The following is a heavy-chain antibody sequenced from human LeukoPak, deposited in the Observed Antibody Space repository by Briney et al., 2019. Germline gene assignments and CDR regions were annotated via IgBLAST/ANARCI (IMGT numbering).Heavy chain of an antibody. D-gene: IGHD3-9*01. J-gene: IGHJ5*02. CDR3: AREVSRWGYIYDTLTEGWFDP. V-gene: IGHV4-59*11. CDR2: IYYSGST. Sequence: SETLSLTCTVSGYSINSGHYWGWIRQPPGKGLEWIGYIYYSGSTNYNPSLKSRVTISVDTSKNQFSLKLSSVTAADTAVYYCAREVSRWGYIYDTLTEGWFDPWGQGTLVTVSS. CDR1: GYSINSGHY.